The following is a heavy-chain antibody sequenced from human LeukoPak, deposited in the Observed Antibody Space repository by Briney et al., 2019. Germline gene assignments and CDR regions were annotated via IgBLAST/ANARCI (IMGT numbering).Heavy chain of an antibody. Sequence: GGSLRLSCAVSGFTVSSNYMSWVRQAPGKGLEWVAVISYDGSNKYYADSVKGRFTISRDNSKNTLYLQMNSLRAEDTAVYYCARDHGYGDYVFDYWGQGTLVTVSS. D-gene: IGHD4-17*01. CDR3: ARDHGYGDYVFDY. J-gene: IGHJ4*02. V-gene: IGHV3-30-3*01. CDR2: ISYDGSNK. CDR1: GFTVSSNY.